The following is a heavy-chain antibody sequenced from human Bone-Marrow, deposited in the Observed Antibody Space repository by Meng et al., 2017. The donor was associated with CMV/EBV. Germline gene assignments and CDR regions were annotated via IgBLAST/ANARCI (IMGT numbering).Heavy chain of an antibody. V-gene: IGHV4-30-4*01. J-gene: IGHJ6*02. CDR2: IYYIGTT. D-gene: IGHD3-9*01. CDR1: GGSIKSGDYF. CDR3: ARDICYDILTGYSTRGGLAV. Sequence: SETLSLTCTVSGGSIKSGDYFWSWIRQPPGKGLEWIGYIYYIGTTYYNPSLESRLSISVDTSKNQFFLELTSVTAADTAVYYCARDICYDILTGYSTRGGLAVWGHGTTVTFSS.